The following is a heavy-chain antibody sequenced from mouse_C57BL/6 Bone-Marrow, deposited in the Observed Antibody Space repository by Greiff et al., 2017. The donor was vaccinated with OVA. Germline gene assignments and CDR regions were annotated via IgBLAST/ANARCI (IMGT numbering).Heavy chain of an antibody. CDR1: GFNIKDDY. CDR3: TDYEYFAY. J-gene: IGHJ3*01. V-gene: IGHV14-4*01. CDR2: IDPENGDT. D-gene: IGHD2-4*01. Sequence: EVQLQQSGAELVRPGASVKLSCTASGFNIKDDYMHWVKQRPEQGLEWIGWIDPENGDTEYASKFQGKATITADTSSNTAYLQRSSLTSEDTAVYYCTDYEYFAYWGQGTLVTVSA.